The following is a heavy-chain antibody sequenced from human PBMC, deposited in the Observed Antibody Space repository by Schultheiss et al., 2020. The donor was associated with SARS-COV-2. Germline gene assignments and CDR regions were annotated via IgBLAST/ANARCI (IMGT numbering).Heavy chain of an antibody. CDR3: ARDLLGNYYYGMDV. D-gene: IGHD7-27*01. CDR1: GFTFSDYF. V-gene: IGHV3-11*01. Sequence: GGSLRLSCAASGFTFSDYFLSCVRQAPGKGLEWVSSISSSGSTIYYADSVKGRFTISRDNAKNSLYLQMNSLRAEDTAVYYCARDLLGNYYYGMDVWGQGTTVTVSS. CDR2: ISSSGSTI. J-gene: IGHJ6*02.